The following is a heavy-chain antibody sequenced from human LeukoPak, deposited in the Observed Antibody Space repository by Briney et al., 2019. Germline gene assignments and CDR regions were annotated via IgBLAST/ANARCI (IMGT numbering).Heavy chain of an antibody. CDR1: GFTFSSYA. Sequence: GGSLRLSCAASGFTFSSYAMSWVRQAPGKGLEWVSAISGSGGSTYYADSVKGRFTISRDNSKNTLYLQMNSLRAEDTAVYYCAKLPYYDFWSGFKGGDWLDPWGQGTLVTVSS. D-gene: IGHD3-3*01. J-gene: IGHJ5*02. V-gene: IGHV3-23*01. CDR2: ISGSGGST. CDR3: AKLPYYDFWSGFKGGDWLDP.